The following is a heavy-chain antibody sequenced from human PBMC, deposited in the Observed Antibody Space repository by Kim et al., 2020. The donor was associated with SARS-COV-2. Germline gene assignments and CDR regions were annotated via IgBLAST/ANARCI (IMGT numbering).Heavy chain of an antibody. J-gene: IGHJ6*02. Sequence: SETLSLTCAVYGGSFSGYYWSWIRQPPGKGLEWIGEINHSGSTNYNPSLKSRVTISVDTSKNQFSLKLSSVTAADTAVYYCARVGGSYYDPYYYYGMDVWGQGTTVTVSS. V-gene: IGHV4-34*01. CDR1: GGSFSGYY. CDR2: INHSGST. D-gene: IGHD1-26*01. CDR3: ARVGGSYYDPYYYYGMDV.